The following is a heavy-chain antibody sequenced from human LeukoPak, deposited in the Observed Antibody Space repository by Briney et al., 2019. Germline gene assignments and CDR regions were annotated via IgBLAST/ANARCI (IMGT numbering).Heavy chain of an antibody. V-gene: IGHV3-23*01. J-gene: IGHJ4*02. CDR3: ARSGLYSSSWYYFDY. CDR2: MSGSGTGT. Sequence: GGSLRLSCAASGFTFSTYAMSWVRQAPGKGLEWVSAMSGSGTGTSYAESVQGRFTISRDNSKNALYLQMNSLRAEDTAVYYCARSGLYSSSWYYFDYWGQGTLVTVSS. D-gene: IGHD6-13*01. CDR1: GFTFSTYA.